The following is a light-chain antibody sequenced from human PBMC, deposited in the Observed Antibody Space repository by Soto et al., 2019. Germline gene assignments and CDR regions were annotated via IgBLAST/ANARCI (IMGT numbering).Light chain of an antibody. CDR1: QSVSSSY. CDR3: QQRSNWPRT. J-gene: IGKJ1*01. Sequence: EIVLTQSPGTLSLSPGERATFSCRASQSVSSSYIAWYQQKRGQAPRRLIYGASIRATGIPDRFSGSGSGTDFTLTISSLEPEDFAVYYCQQRSNWPRTFGHGTKVDIK. V-gene: IGKV3D-20*02. CDR2: GAS.